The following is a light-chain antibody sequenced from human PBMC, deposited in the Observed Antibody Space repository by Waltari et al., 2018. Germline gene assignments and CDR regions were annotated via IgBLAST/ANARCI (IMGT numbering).Light chain of an antibody. CDR1: SGHSGNI. CDR2: VNSDGSH. J-gene: IGLJ3*02. V-gene: IGLV4-69*01. CDR3: QTGGHGTWV. Sequence: QLVLTQSPSASASLGASATLTCTLSSGHSGNIIPWLQKPPEKGPRYLMKVNSDGSHTKGDEIPDRFSGSSSGAERYLTISSLQSEDEADYYCQTGGHGTWVFGGGTKLTVL.